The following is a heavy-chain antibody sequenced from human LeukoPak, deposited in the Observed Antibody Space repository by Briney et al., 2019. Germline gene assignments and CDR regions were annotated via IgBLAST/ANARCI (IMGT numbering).Heavy chain of an antibody. D-gene: IGHD6-19*01. CDR2: IYSGGST. J-gene: IGHJ4*02. CDR3: APSPWEAVAGRWAGY. V-gene: IGHV3-66*01. CDR1: GFTVSSNY. Sequence: GGSLRLSCAASGFTVSSNYMSWVRQAPGKGLEWVSVIYSGGSTYYADSVKGRFTISRDNSKNTLYLQMNSLRAEDTAVYYCAPSPWEAVAGRWAGYWGQGTLVTVSS.